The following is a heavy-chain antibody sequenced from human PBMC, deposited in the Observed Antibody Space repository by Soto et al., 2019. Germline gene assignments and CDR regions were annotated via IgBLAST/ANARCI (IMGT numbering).Heavy chain of an antibody. D-gene: IGHD3-9*01. CDR3: AKQGGGYYDILTGYYHGMDV. J-gene: IGHJ6*02. V-gene: IGHV3-30*18. CDR2: IPYDGSNK. CDR1: GFTFSSYG. Sequence: RLSCAASGFTFSSYGMHWVRQAPGKGLEWVAVIPYDGSNKYYADSVKGRFTISRDNSKNTLYLQMNSLRAEDTAVYYCAKQGGGYYDILTGYYHGMDVWGQGTTVTVSS.